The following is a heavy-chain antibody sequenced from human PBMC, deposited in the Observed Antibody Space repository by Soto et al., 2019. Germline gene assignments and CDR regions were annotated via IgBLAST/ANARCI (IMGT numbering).Heavy chain of an antibody. CDR2: IYWDDDK. Sequence: QITLKESGPTLVKPTQTLTLTCTFSGFSLTTRGVGVGWIRQPPGKALEWLALIYWDDDKRYSPSLKSRLTITKDTSKNQVVITLTNMDPVDTATYYCAHVPGSGQLLYSYYYYIDVWGKGATVAVS. J-gene: IGHJ6*03. CDR3: AHVPGSGQLLYSYYYYIDV. D-gene: IGHD3-10*01. CDR1: GFSLTTRGVG. V-gene: IGHV2-5*02.